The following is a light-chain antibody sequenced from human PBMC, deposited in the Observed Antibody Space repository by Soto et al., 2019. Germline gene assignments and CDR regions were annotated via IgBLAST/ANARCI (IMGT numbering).Light chain of an antibody. J-gene: IGKJ5*01. CDR3: QQRSNWPIT. V-gene: IGKV3-11*01. Sequence: EIVLTQSPATLSLSPGERATLSCRASQSVSIYLAWYQQKPGQAPRLLIYDASNRATGIPARFSGSGSGTDFTLTISRLEPEDFAVYYCQQRSNWPITFGQGTRLEIK. CDR1: QSVSIY. CDR2: DAS.